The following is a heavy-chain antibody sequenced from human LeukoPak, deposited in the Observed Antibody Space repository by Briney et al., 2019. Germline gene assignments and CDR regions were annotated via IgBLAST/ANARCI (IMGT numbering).Heavy chain of an antibody. CDR2: ISAYNGNT. J-gene: IGHJ4*02. Sequence: ASEKVTCKASGYTFTSYGISWVRQAPGQGLEWMGWISAYNGNTNYAQKLQGRVTMTTDTSTSTAYMELRSLRSDDTAVYYCARGTDIVVVPAAMPLDYWGQGTLVTVSS. CDR1: GYTFTSYG. CDR3: ARGTDIVVVPAAMPLDY. V-gene: IGHV1-18*01. D-gene: IGHD2-2*01.